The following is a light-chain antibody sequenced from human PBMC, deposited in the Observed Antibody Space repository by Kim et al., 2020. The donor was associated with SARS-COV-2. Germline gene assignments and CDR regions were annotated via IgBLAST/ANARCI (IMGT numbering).Light chain of an antibody. V-gene: IGLV3-19*01. Sequence: SSELTQDPAVSVALGQTVRITCQGNGLRNYYASWYQQKPGQAPVLVIYNKNNRPSGIPDRFSGSSSGDTASLTITGAQAEDEADYYCNSRDSSGDLWVFGGGTQLAVL. CDR2: NKN. CDR3: NSRDSSGDLWV. J-gene: IGLJ3*02. CDR1: GLRNYY.